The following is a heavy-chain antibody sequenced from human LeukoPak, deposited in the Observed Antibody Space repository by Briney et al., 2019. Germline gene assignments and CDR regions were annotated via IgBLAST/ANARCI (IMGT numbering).Heavy chain of an antibody. J-gene: IGHJ4*03. Sequence: ASVKVSCKASGYTFTGYYMHWVRQAPGQGLEWMGWIYPNSGATKYAQKFQGRVTMTRDKSISTAYTELSRLTSDDTAVYYCGTLLSNGPFDYWGQGTLVTVSS. CDR3: GTLLSNGPFDY. CDR2: IYPNSGAT. CDR1: GYTFTGYY. V-gene: IGHV1-2*02.